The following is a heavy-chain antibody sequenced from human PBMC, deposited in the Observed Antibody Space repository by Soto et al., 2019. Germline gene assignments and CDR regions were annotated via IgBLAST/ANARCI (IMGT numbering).Heavy chain of an antibody. Sequence: ASVKVSCKASGYAFTGYYMHLVRQAPGQGLEWMGWINPNSGGTNYAQKFQGWVTMTRDTSISTAYMELSRLRSDDTAVYYCARSGSSLDWFDPWGQGTLVTVSS. CDR3: ARSGSSLDWFDP. CDR1: GYAFTGYY. CDR2: INPNSGGT. J-gene: IGHJ5*02. D-gene: IGHD1-26*01. V-gene: IGHV1-2*04.